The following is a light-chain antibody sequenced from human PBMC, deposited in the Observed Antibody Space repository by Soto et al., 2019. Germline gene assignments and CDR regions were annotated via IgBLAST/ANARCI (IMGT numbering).Light chain of an antibody. CDR2: EVT. CDR3: SSYTTSSTRV. Sequence: QAVVTQPASVSGSPGQSIAISCTGSSSDVGFYKYVSWYQQHPGKVPKLIIYEVTNRPSGVSNRFSGSKSGNTASLTISGLQAEDEADYYCSSYTTSSTRVFGTGTKLTVL. CDR1: SSDVGFYKY. V-gene: IGLV2-14*01. J-gene: IGLJ1*01.